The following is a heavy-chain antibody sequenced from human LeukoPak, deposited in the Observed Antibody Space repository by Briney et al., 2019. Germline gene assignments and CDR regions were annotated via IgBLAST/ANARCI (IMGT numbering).Heavy chain of an antibody. V-gene: IGHV3-7*01. Sequence: GESLRLSCAASGFTFSSYWMSWVRQAPGKGLEWVANIKQDGSEKYYVDSVKGRFTISRDNAKNSLYLQMNSLRAEDTAVYYCTRDAELYSGYGNDAFDIWGQGTMVTVSS. CDR1: GFTFSSYW. D-gene: IGHD5-12*01. J-gene: IGHJ3*02. CDR2: IKQDGSEK. CDR3: TRDAELYSGYGNDAFDI.